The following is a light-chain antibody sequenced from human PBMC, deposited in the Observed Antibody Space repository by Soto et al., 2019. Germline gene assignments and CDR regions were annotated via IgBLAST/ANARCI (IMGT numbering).Light chain of an antibody. J-gene: IGKJ1*01. CDR1: QGISRW. V-gene: IGKV1D-16*01. CDR2: SAS. Sequence: DIQMTQSPSSVSASVGDRVTITCRASQGISRWLAWYQQKPGKAPNLLIYSASTLYSGVPSRFSGSGSGTEFTLTISSLQPDDFATYYCQHYNSYSEAFGQGTKWIS. CDR3: QHYNSYSEA.